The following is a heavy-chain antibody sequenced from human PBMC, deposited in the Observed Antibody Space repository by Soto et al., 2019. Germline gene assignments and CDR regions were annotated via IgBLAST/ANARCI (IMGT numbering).Heavy chain of an antibody. CDR1: GGSISSYY. D-gene: IGHD1-26*01. V-gene: IGHV4-59*01. CDR3: ARGVLVGAYFDY. J-gene: IGHJ4*02. Sequence: SETLSLTCTVSGGSISSYYWSWIRQPPGKGLEWIGYIYYSGSTNYNPSLKSRVTISVDTSKNQFSLKLSSVTAADTAVYYCARGVLVGAYFDYWGQGTLVTVSP. CDR2: IYYSGST.